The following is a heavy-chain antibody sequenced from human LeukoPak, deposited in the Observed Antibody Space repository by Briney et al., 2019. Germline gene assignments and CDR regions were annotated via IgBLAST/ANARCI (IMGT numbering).Heavy chain of an antibody. Sequence: ASVKVSCKASGYTFTSYYMHWVRQAPGQGLEWMGIINPSGGSTSYAQKFQGRVTMTRDTSTSTAYMELSSLRSEDTAVYYCARNYYDSSGYYRVWFDPWGQGTLVTVSS. J-gene: IGHJ5*02. CDR2: INPSGGST. CDR1: GYTFTSYY. D-gene: IGHD3-22*01. CDR3: ARNYYDSSGYYRVWFDP. V-gene: IGHV1-46*01.